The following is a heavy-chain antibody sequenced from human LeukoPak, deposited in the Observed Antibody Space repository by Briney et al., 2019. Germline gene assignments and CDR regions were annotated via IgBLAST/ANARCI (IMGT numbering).Heavy chain of an antibody. Sequence: TLSLTCTVSGGSISSCSYYWSWIRQPAGKGLEWIGRIYTSGSTNYNPSLKSRVTISVDTSKNQFSLKLSSVTAADTAVYYCARDDDYYDSSGYYSWGQGTLVTVSS. V-gene: IGHV4-61*02. D-gene: IGHD3-22*01. J-gene: IGHJ4*02. CDR3: ARDDDYYDSSGYYS. CDR2: IYTSGST. CDR1: GGSISSCSYY.